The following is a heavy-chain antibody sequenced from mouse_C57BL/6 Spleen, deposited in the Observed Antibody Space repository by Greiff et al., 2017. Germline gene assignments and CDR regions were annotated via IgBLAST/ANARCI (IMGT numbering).Heavy chain of an antibody. CDR3: TRDPIYYYGSSSYYAMDY. Sequence: EVNVVESGEGLVKPGGSLKLSCAASGFTFSSYAMSWVRQTPEKRLEWVAYISSGGDYIYYADTVKGRFTISRDNARNTLYLQMSSLKSEDTAMYYCTRDPIYYYGSSSYYAMDYWGQGTSVTVSS. CDR2: ISSGGDYI. D-gene: IGHD1-1*01. V-gene: IGHV5-9-1*02. CDR1: GFTFSSYA. J-gene: IGHJ4*01.